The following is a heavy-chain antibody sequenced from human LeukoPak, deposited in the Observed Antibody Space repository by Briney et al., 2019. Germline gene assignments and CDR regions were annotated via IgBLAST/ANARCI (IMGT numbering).Heavy chain of an antibody. J-gene: IGHJ1*01. D-gene: IGHD2-21*02. V-gene: IGHV3-23*01. CDR2: VSGSGLDT. Sequence: QSGGSLRLSCAASGFAFSSYAMSWVRQAPGKGLQWVSGVSGSGLDTVYTDSVKGRFTISRDNSKNTLYLQMNSLRAEDTAVYYCARSPGHIVVVTAILQHWGQGTLVTVSS. CDR3: ARSPGHIVVVTAILQH. CDR1: GFAFSSYA.